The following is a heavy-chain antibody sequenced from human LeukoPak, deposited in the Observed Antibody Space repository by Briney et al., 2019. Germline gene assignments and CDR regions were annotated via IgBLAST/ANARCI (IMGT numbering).Heavy chain of an antibody. Sequence: GGSLRLSCAASGFTFSSYAMSWVRQAPGKGLEWVSAISGSGGSTYHADSVKGRFTISRDNPKNTLYLQMNSLRAEDTAVYYCAKGPDYYDSSGYYSHDAFDIWGQGTMVTVSS. V-gene: IGHV3-23*01. CDR1: GFTFSSYA. D-gene: IGHD3-22*01. J-gene: IGHJ3*02. CDR3: AKGPDYYDSSGYYSHDAFDI. CDR2: ISGSGGST.